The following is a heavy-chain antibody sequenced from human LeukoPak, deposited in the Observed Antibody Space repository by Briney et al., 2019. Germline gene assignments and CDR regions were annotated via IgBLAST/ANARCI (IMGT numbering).Heavy chain of an antibody. CDR2: INPSGGST. Sequence: ASVKVSCKASGYTFTGYYMHWVRQAHGQGLEWMGWINPSGGSTSYAQKFQGRVTMTRDTSTSTVYMELSSLRSEDTAVYYCARDKVVVVAATYAFDIWGQGTMVTVSS. D-gene: IGHD2-15*01. CDR1: GYTFTGYY. CDR3: ARDKVVVVAATYAFDI. J-gene: IGHJ3*02. V-gene: IGHV1-46*01.